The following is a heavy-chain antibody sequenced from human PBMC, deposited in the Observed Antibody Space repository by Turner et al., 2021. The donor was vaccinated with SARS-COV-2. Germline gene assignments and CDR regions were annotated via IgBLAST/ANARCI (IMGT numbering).Heavy chain of an antibody. D-gene: IGHD1-1*01. V-gene: IGHV4-59*08. CDR3: ARHQGSTSGYDHGMNV. J-gene: IGHJ6*02. Sequence: QVQLQESGPGLVRPSETLSLTCTVSGGSLSSKSWSWIRQSPGRGLEWIGYFYKIGSIDYNPTLRSRVTISVDTSKNQLSLNLISMTAADTAVYYCARHQGSTSGYDHGMNVWGQGTAVIVS. CDR2: FYKIGSI. CDR1: GGSLSSKS.